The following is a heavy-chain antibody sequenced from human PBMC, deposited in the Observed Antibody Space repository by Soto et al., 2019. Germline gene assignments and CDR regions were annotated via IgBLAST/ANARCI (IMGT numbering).Heavy chain of an antibody. CDR1: GGSIISSSYY. J-gene: IGHJ5*02. D-gene: IGHD6-13*01. Sequence: SETLSLTCTVSGGSIISSSYYWGCICQPPGKGLEWIGSIYYSGSTYYNPSLKSRVTISVDTSKNQFSLKLSSVTAADTAVYYCARVYSSSWLNWFDPWGQGTLVTVS. V-gene: IGHV4-39*01. CDR3: ARVYSSSWLNWFDP. CDR2: IYYSGST.